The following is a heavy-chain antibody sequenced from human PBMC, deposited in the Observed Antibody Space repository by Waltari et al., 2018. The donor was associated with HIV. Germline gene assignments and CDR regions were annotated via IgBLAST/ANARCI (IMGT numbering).Heavy chain of an antibody. CDR3: TTVLVSEGWFDYYYYGMDV. V-gene: IGHV3-15*01. J-gene: IGHJ6*02. CDR2: IKSKTDGGTT. CDR1: GFTFSNAW. Sequence: EVQLVESGGGLVKPGGSLRLSCAASGFTFSNAWMSWVRQAPGKGLEWVGRIKSKTDGGTTDYAAPVKGRFTIARDDSKNTLYLQMNSLKTEDTAVYYCTTVLVSEGWFDYYYYGMDVWGQGTTVTVSS. D-gene: IGHD6-19*01.